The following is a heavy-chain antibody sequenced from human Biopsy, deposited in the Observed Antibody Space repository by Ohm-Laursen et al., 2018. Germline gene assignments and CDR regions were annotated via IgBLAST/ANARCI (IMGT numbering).Heavy chain of an antibody. CDR1: GDSINNYY. J-gene: IGHJ3*02. D-gene: IGHD1-26*01. CDR3: ARGTGRYYVYGAFDI. Sequence: SETLSLTCPVSGDSINNYYWNWIRQPAGKGLEWIGRIYTSGSPNYNLSLESRVTMSVDTSKNQFSLNLRSVTAADTAVYYCARGTGRYYVYGAFDIWGQGTVVTVSS. V-gene: IGHV4-4*07. CDR2: IYTSGSP.